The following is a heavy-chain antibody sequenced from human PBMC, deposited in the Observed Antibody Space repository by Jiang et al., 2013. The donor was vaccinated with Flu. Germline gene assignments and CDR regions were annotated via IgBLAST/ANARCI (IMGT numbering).Heavy chain of an antibody. V-gene: IGHV3-30*02. CDR3: AKGLPDFDQ. Sequence: QLLESGGGVVQPGKSLRLSCSASGFTFSAFGMHWVRQAPGRGLEWVAFIRFDGTKKYYADSVKGRFTISRDNSKLYLQMNSLRAEDTAVYYCAKGLPDFDQWGQGTLVTVSS. CDR1: GFTFSAFG. J-gene: IGHJ4*02. CDR2: IRFDGTKK.